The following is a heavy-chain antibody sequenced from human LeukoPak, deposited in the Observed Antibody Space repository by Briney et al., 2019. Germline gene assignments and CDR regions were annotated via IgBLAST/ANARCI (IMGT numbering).Heavy chain of an antibody. CDR2: IYYSGST. J-gene: IGHJ4*02. D-gene: IGHD3-22*01. Sequence: PSETLSLTCTVSGGSISSSGYYWGWIRQPPGKGLEWIGSIYYSGSTYYNPSLKSRVTISVDTSKNQFSLKLSSVTAADTAVYYCARDPGYYDTSGYPAYFDYWGQGTLVTVSS. CDR3: ARDPGYYDTSGYPAYFDY. CDR1: GGSISSSGYY. V-gene: IGHV4-39*07.